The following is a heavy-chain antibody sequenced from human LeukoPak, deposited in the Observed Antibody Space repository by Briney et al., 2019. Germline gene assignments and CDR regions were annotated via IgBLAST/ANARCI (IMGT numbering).Heavy chain of an antibody. CDR2: ISAYNGNT. CDR3: ARDRGYLRIEGDFDY. CDR1: GYTFTSYG. J-gene: IGHJ4*02. D-gene: IGHD3-10*01. Sequence: ASVKVSCKVSGYTFTSYGISWVRQAPGQGLEWMGWISAYNGNTNYAQKLQGRVTMTTDTSTSTAYMELRSLRSDDTAVYYCARDRGYLRIEGDFDYWGQGTLVTVSS. V-gene: IGHV1-18*01.